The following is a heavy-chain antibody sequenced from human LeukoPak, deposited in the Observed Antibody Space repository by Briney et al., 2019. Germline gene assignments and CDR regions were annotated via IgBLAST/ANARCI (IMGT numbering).Heavy chain of an antibody. V-gene: IGHV1-2*02. D-gene: IGHD3-3*01. Sequence: GASVKVSCKASGYTFTGYYMHWVRQAPGQGLEWMGWINPNSGGTNCAQKFQGRVTMTRDTSISTAYMELSRLRSDDTAVYYCARAILEWLFVAPWYFDLWGRGTLVTVSS. J-gene: IGHJ2*01. CDR3: ARAILEWLFVAPWYFDL. CDR2: INPNSGGT. CDR1: GYTFTGYY.